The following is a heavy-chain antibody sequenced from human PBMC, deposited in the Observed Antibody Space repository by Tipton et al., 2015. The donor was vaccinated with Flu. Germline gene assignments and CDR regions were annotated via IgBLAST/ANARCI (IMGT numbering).Heavy chain of an antibody. D-gene: IGHD2-15*01. CDR2: INPYMGVT. V-gene: IGHV1-2*02. Sequence: QLVQSGAEVRKPGASMKVSCKASGYTFTSHYIHWIRQAPGQGLEWMGWINPYMGVTNYARKFQGRVTMTRDTSTSTADMELSSLKSDDTAPYYCARLGRVVGSCSGSNFLYWFAPWGQGTLVPVSS. CDR1: GYTFTSHY. J-gene: IGHJ5*02. CDR3: ARLGRVVGSCSGSNFLYWFAP.